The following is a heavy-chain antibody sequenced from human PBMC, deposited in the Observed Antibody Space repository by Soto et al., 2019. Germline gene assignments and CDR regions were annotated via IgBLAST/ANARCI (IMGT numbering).Heavy chain of an antibody. V-gene: IGHV3-33*06. CDR1: GFSSENYG. D-gene: IGHD5-12*01. CDR3: ANLWGDGYNLGQDYNGMDV. Sequence: GGSLRLSCAASGFSSENYGMHWVRQAPGRXLEWVAIIWYDGSLQYYAAAVKGRFTISRDNSKNTLYLEMNSLRAEDTAVYYCANLWGDGYNLGQDYNGMDVWGQGTTVTVSS. CDR2: IWYDGSLQ. J-gene: IGHJ6*02.